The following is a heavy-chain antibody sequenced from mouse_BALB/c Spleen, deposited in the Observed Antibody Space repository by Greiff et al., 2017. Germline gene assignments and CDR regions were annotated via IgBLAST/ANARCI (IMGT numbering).Heavy chain of an antibody. V-gene: IGHV5-9-4*01. CDR2: ISSGGSYT. J-gene: IGHJ1*01. D-gene: IGHD1-1*01. CDR1: GFTFSSYA. CDR3: AREGYYGSSYNWYFDV. Sequence: EVKVVESGGGLVKPAGSLKLSCAASGFTFSSYAMSWVRQSPEKRLEWVAEISSGGSYTYYPDTVTGRFTISRDNAKNTLYLEMSSLRSEDTAMYYCAREGYYGSSYNWYFDVWGAGTTVTVSS.